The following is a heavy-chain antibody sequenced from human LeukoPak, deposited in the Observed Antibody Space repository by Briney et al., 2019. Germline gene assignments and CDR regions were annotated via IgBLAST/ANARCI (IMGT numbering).Heavy chain of an antibody. CDR1: GGSISSVDSY. Sequence: SQTLSLTCTVSGGSISSVDSYWSWIRQPPGKGLEWIGYIYYSGSTYYNPSLKSRVTISVDTSKNQFSLKLSSVTAADTAVYYCARDSSGYYFDIWGQGTMVTVSS. J-gene: IGHJ3*02. V-gene: IGHV4-30-4*01. D-gene: IGHD3-22*01. CDR2: IYYSGST. CDR3: ARDSSGYYFDI.